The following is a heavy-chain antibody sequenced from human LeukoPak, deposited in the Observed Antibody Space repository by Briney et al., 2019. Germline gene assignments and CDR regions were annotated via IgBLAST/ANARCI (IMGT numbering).Heavy chain of an antibody. CDR1: GFTFNRFG. D-gene: IGHD2-21*02. V-gene: IGHV3-33*01. Sequence: GRSLRLSCATSGFTFNRFGMHRVRQAPGKGLEWVAVIWYDGSNKDYADSVKGRFTISRDNSKNTLYLQMSGLRAEDTAVYYCATSAHIEVGTAPPPDYWGQGTLVTVTS. J-gene: IGHJ4*02. CDR2: IWYDGSNK. CDR3: ATSAHIEVGTAPPPDY.